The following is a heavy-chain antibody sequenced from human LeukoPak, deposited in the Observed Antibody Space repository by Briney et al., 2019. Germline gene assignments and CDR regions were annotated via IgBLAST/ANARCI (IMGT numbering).Heavy chain of an antibody. CDR1: GFTFSSYW. D-gene: IGHD2-21*01. CDR3: ASGAVVVIANGHVFDI. Sequence: GGSLRLSCAASGFTFSSYWMHWVRQAPGKGLVWVSRINSDGSSTSYADSVKGRFTISRDNAKNTLYLQMNSLRAEDTAVYYCASGAVVVIANGHVFDIWGRGTMVTVSS. V-gene: IGHV3-74*01. CDR2: INSDGSST. J-gene: IGHJ3*02.